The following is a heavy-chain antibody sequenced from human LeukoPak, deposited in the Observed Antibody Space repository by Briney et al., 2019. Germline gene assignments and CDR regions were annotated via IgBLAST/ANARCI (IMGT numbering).Heavy chain of an antibody. CDR1: GYTFTSYG. D-gene: IGHD6-19*01. CDR2: VSAYNGNT. Sequence: EAPVKVSCKASGYTFTSYGISWVRQAPGQGLEWMGWVSAYNGNTNYAQKLQGRVTMTTDTSTSTAYMELRSLRSDDTAVYYCARVGAVAGHRWSDEYWGQGTLVTVSS. V-gene: IGHV1-18*01. J-gene: IGHJ4*02. CDR3: ARVGAVAGHRWSDEY.